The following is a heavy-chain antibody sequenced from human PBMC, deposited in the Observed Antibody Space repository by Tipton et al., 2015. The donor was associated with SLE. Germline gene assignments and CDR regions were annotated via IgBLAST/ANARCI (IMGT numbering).Heavy chain of an antibody. D-gene: IGHD4-17*01. CDR2: LSATAVTT. J-gene: IGHJ4*02. V-gene: IGHV3-23*01. CDR1: GFTFRTYA. Sequence: SLRLSCTASGFTFRTYAMTWVRQAPGKGLEWVSTLSATAVTTYYADSVKGCFTVSRDNSKSTLYLQMNSLRAEDTAIYYCAKVGPTVTSGLDSWGQGTLVTVSS. CDR3: AKVGPTVTSGLDS.